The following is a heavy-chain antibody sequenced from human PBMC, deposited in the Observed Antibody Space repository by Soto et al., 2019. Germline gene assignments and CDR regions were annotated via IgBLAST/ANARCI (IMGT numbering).Heavy chain of an antibody. V-gene: IGHV1-18*01. CDR3: ARGSIFGADESPKYYYGLDV. D-gene: IGHD3-10*01. Sequence: ASVKVPCKASGYSFRSYGISWVRQAPGQGLEWLAWISGYNGNTKYAQKLQGRVTMTKDASTSTAYMELTSLRSDDTAVYYCARGSIFGADESPKYYYGLDVWGQGTTVTVSS. J-gene: IGHJ6*02. CDR1: GYSFRSYG. CDR2: ISGYNGNT.